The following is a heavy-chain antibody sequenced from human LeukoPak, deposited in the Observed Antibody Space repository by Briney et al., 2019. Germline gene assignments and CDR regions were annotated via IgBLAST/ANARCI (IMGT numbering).Heavy chain of an antibody. J-gene: IGHJ4*02. CDR2: ITSSISTI. CDR3: ARDPRGPTGYDHSGRDTFDY. CDR1: GFPFSSYS. V-gene: IGHV3-48*01. Sequence: GGSLRLSCAASGFPFSSYSMNWVRQAPGKGLEWISYITSSISTIYYADAVKGRFTISRDNSKNTLYLQMNSLRGDDTAIYYCARDPRGPTGYDHSGRDTFDYWGQGTLVTVSS. D-gene: IGHD3-22*01.